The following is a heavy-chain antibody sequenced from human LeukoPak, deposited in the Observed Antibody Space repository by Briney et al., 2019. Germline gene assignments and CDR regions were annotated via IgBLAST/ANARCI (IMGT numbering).Heavy chain of an antibody. CDR1: GFTFSSYS. D-gene: IGHD5-18*01. V-gene: IGHV3-21*01. CDR3: ARRAGGYSYGQMGY. Sequence: GGSLRLSCAASGFTFSSYSMNWVRQAPGKGLEWVSSISSSSSYIYYADSVKGRFTISRDNAKNSLYLQMNSLRAEDTAVYYCARRAGGYSYGQMGYWGQGTLVTVSS. CDR2: ISSSSSYI. J-gene: IGHJ4*02.